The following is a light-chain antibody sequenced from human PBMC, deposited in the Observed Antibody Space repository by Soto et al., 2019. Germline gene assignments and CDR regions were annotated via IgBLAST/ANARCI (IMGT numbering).Light chain of an antibody. J-gene: IGKJ5*01. Sequence: DIQMTQSPSTLSPSVGDRVTITCRASQNIVNWLAWYQQKPGKAPKILIYGASTLESGVPSRFSGSGSGTEFTLTITNLQPDDFATYYCLQYNTFPATLGQGTRLEIK. CDR1: QNIVNW. CDR3: LQYNTFPAT. CDR2: GAS. V-gene: IGKV1-5*01.